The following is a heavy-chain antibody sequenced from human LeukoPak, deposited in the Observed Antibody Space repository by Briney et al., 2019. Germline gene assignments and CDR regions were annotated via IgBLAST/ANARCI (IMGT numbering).Heavy chain of an antibody. Sequence: SVKVSCKASGGTFSSYAISWVRQAPGQGLEWMGGIIPIFGTANYAQKFQGRVTITTDESTSTAYMELSSLRSEDTAVYYRARGIADYYDSSGYSDWGQGTLVTVSS. CDR1: GGTFSSYA. D-gene: IGHD3-22*01. CDR2: IIPIFGTA. J-gene: IGHJ4*02. CDR3: ARGIADYYDSSGYSD. V-gene: IGHV1-69*05.